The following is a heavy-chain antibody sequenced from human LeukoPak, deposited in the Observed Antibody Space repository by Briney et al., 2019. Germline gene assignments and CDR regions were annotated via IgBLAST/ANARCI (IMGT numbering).Heavy chain of an antibody. CDR1: GFTFSSYS. V-gene: IGHV3-21*01. Sequence: PGGSLRLSCAASGFTFSSYSMNWVRQAPGKGLEWVSSISSSSSYIYYADSVKGRFTISRDNAKNSLYLQMNSLRAEDTAVYYCARDGVDGDEAYGDYEDSWFDPWGQGTLVTVSS. J-gene: IGHJ5*02. CDR2: ISSSSSYI. D-gene: IGHD4-17*01. CDR3: ARDGVDGDEAYGDYEDSWFDP.